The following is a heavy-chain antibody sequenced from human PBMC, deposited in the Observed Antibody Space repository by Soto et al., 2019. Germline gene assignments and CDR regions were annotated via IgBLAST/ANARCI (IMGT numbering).Heavy chain of an antibody. CDR3: AKDRSGSGSRGWFDP. V-gene: IGHV3-23*01. J-gene: IGHJ5*02. CDR2: ISASGGST. Sequence: VQLLESGGGLVQPGGSLRLSCAASGFTFSSYAMSWVRQAPGKGLDWVSGISASGGSTYYAASVKGRFTISRDNSKNALYLQMNSLRAEDTAVYYCAKDRSGSGSRGWFDPWGQGTLVTVSS. CDR1: GFTFSSYA. D-gene: IGHD3-10*01.